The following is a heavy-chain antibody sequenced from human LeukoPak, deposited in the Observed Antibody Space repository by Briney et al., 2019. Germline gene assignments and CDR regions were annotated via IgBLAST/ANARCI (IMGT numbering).Heavy chain of an antibody. CDR3: ARFHRNYGMDV. J-gene: IGHJ6*02. Sequence: PSETLSLTCTVSGGSISNYYWSWIRQHPGKGLEWIGYIYYSGSTNYNPSLKSRVTISVDTSKNQFSLKLSSVTAADTAVYYCARFHRNYGMDVWGQGTTVTVSS. V-gene: IGHV4-59*01. CDR2: IYYSGST. CDR1: GGSISNYY.